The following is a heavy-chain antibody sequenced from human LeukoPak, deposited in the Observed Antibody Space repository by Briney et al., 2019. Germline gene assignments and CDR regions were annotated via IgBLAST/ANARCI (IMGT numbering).Heavy chain of an antibody. D-gene: IGHD2-2*01. CDR2: IGVYGDNT. CDR1: GFSFINYG. J-gene: IGHJ4*02. Sequence: PGGSLRPPFADSGFSFINYGMSGVRQPPGKGLGGVSHIGVYGDNTYYADSVKGRFTISRDNSKNTLYLQMNSLRVEDTAVYYCAKDQSTSWQIDSWGQGTLVTVSS. V-gene: IGHV3-23*01. CDR3: AKDQSTSWQIDS.